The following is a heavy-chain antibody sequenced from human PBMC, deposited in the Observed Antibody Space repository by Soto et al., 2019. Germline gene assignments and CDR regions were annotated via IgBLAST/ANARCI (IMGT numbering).Heavy chain of an antibody. V-gene: IGHV1-18*01. D-gene: IGHD6-13*01. Sequence: QVQLVQSGAEAKKPGASVKVSCKASGYALRTYIITWVRQVPGQGLEWMGWINPHNGNTNYAQQLQGRVTMTTHASPSTVYMELRSRRSDDTAVYYCASGRKQLAEDFVYSGNDGMDVWGQGNTVTVSS. J-gene: IGHJ6*02. CDR3: ASGRKQLAEDFVYSGNDGMDV. CDR2: INPHNGNT. CDR1: GYALRTYI.